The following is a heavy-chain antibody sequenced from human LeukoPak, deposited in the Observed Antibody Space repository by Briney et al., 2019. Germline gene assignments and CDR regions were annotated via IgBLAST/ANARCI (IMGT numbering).Heavy chain of an antibody. V-gene: IGHV3-9*01. CDR3: AKDPPGYDFWSGYPPDY. CDR2: ISWNSGSI. D-gene: IGHD3-3*01. Sequence: GRSLRLSCAASGFTFDDYAMHWVRQAPGKGLEWVSGISWNSGSIGYADSVKGRFTISRDNAKNSLYLQMNSLRAEDTALYYCAKDPPGYDFWSGYPPDYWGQGTLVTVSS. J-gene: IGHJ4*02. CDR1: GFTFDDYA.